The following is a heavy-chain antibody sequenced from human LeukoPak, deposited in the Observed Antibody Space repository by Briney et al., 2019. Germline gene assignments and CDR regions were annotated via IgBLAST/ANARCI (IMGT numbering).Heavy chain of an antibody. Sequence: PSETLSLTCTVSGGSISTSSYYWGWVRQPPGKGLEWIGNIFYSGSTYYSPSLKSRVTISVDTSKNQFSLKLSSVTAADTAVYYCARERLSGYCSSTSCYRYYYMDVWGKGTTVTISS. CDR1: GGSISTSSYY. V-gene: IGHV4-39*07. CDR3: ARERLSGYCSSTSCYRYYYMDV. J-gene: IGHJ6*03. D-gene: IGHD2-2*01. CDR2: IFYSGST.